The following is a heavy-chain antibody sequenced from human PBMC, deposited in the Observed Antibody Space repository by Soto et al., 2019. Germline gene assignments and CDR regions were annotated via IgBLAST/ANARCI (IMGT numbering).Heavy chain of an antibody. CDR2: ISAYNGNT. Sequence: ASVKVACEASGYTVTSYYMHWVRQAPGQGLEWMGWISAYNGNTNYAQKLQGRVTMTTDTSTSTAYMELRSLRSDDTAVYYCPRDWAAAGPFDHWGQGTLVTVSS. CDR1: GYTVTSYY. J-gene: IGHJ4*02. D-gene: IGHD6-13*01. V-gene: IGHV1-18*04. CDR3: PRDWAAAGPFDH.